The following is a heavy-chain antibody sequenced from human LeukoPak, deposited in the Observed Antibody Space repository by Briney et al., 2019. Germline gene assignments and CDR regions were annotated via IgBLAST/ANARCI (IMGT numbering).Heavy chain of an antibody. CDR1: GYTLTELS. J-gene: IGHJ6*02. CDR3: ATDSYCSTSSCYGENTYYFYGMDV. V-gene: IGHV1-24*01. Sequence: ASVKVSCKVSGYTLTELSMHWVRQAPGIGLEGMGSFEPEEGETIYAQKLQGRVTMTEDTSTDTAYMELRSLRSEDTAVYYCATDSYCSTSSCYGENTYYFYGMDVWGQGTTVTVSS. CDR2: FEPEEGET. D-gene: IGHD2-2*01.